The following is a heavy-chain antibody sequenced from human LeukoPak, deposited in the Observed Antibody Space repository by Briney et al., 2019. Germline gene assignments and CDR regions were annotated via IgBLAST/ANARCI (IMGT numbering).Heavy chain of an antibody. CDR3: ARGDYFDY. V-gene: IGHV3-53*01. CDR2: IYSGGSR. Sequence: VGSLRLSCAASGFIVSSNYMSWVRQAPGKGLEWVSVIYSGGSRYYADSVKGRFTISRDNSKNTLYLQMNSLRAEDTAVYYCARGDYFDYWGQGTLVTVSS. J-gene: IGHJ4*02. CDR1: GFIVSSNY.